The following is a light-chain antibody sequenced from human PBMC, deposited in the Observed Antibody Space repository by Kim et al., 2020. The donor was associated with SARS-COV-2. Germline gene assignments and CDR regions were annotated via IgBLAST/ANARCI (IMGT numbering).Light chain of an antibody. CDR2: SND. Sequence: GRGVTGCWYGRGSNIGRSNVNWYKQVPGMAPKLLIYSNDQAPSGVPDRFSGSKSGTSASLVISGLQSEDEAEYYCATWDDSLNGYVFGTGTKVTVL. V-gene: IGLV1-44*01. CDR1: GSNIGRSN. CDR3: ATWDDSLNGYV. J-gene: IGLJ1*01.